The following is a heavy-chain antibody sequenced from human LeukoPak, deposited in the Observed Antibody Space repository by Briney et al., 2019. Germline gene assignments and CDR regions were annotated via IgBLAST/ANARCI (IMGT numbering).Heavy chain of an antibody. V-gene: IGHV1-18*01. Sequence: GASVKVSCKASGYTFTNYGISWVRQAPGQGLEWVGWISAYNGNTNYAQKLQGRVTMTTDTSTSTVYMELRSVRSGDTAVYYCARERVAGGYDFWSGWRGANWFDPWGQRTLVTVSS. CDR3: ARERVAGGYDFWSGWRGANWFDP. J-gene: IGHJ5*02. D-gene: IGHD3-3*01. CDR2: ISAYNGNT. CDR1: GYTFTNYG.